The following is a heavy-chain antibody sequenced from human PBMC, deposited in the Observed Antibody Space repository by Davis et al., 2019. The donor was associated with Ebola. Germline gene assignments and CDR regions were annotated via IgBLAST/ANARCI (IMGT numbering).Heavy chain of an antibody. CDR2: IYYSGST. J-gene: IGHJ6*02. V-gene: IGHV4-61*01. Sequence: MPSETLSLTCTVPGGSVSSATYYWSWIRQPPGKGLEWIGYIYYSGSTKYNPSLKSRVTISVDMSKNQFSLKVSSVTAADTAVYYCARDGHGLDVWGQGTTVTVSS. CDR1: GGSVSSATYY. CDR3: ARDGHGLDV.